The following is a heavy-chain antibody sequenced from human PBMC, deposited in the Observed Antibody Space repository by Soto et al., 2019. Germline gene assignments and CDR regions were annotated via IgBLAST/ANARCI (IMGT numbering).Heavy chain of an antibody. CDR1: GGSISTSNW. V-gene: IGHV4-4*02. CDR3: ARPSTSGTRFDY. J-gene: IGHJ4*02. Sequence: QVQLQESGPGLVKPSGTLSLTCAVSGGSISTSNWWSWVRQPPGKGLEWIGEVYHSGSTNYNPSLKSRVALSVDKSKNPFSLKLNSVTAADTALYYCARPSTSGTRFDYWGQGRLVTVSS. D-gene: IGHD1-1*01. CDR2: VYHSGST.